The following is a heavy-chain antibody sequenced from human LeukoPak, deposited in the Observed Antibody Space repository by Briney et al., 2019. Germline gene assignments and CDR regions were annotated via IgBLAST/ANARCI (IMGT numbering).Heavy chain of an antibody. J-gene: IGHJ4*02. CDR3: AKDTVGATSYYFDY. Sequence: GGSLRLSCAASGFTFSSYGMHWVRQAPGKGLEWVAVISYDGSNKYYADSVKGRFTISRDNSKNTLYLQMNSLRAEDTAVYYCAKDTVGATSYYFDYWGQGTLVTVSS. CDR2: ISYDGSNK. V-gene: IGHV3-30*18. D-gene: IGHD1-26*01. CDR1: GFTFSSYG.